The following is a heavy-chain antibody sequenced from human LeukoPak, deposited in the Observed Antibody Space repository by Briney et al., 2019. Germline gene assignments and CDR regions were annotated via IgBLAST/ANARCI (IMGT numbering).Heavy chain of an antibody. Sequence: ASVKVSCKASGYTFTTYTIHWVRQPPGQRLEWMGWLNTGNGNTKYSQEFQGRVTITTDTSARTAYMELSSLRFEDMAVYYCARDPKYYRDSSNYVGSAWLAPWGQGTLVTVSS. D-gene: IGHD3-22*01. V-gene: IGHV1-3*03. J-gene: IGHJ5*02. CDR3: ARDPKYYRDSSNYVGSAWLAP. CDR2: LNTGNGNT. CDR1: GYTFTTYT.